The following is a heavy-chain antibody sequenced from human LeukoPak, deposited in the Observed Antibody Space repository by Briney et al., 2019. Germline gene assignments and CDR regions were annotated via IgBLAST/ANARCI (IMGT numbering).Heavy chain of an antibody. CDR2: IHYNGIT. CDR1: GSMYNYY. CDR3: ARHISSGGTYAHFDY. V-gene: IGHV4-59*08. Sequence: SETLSLTCTVSGSMYNYYLSWIRQPPGKGLEWIGCIHYNGITNYSPSLKSRVTMSLDTSKNQVSLKLNSVSAADTAVYYCARHISSGGTYAHFDYWGQGTLVTVSS. D-gene: IGHD1-26*01. J-gene: IGHJ4*02.